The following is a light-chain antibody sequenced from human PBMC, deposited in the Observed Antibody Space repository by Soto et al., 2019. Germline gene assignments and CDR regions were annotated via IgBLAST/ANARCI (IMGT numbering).Light chain of an antibody. Sequence: YELTQPPSASGAPGQTARITCGGNNIGSKSVYWYQQKPGQAPVLVVYDDSDRPSGIPDRFSGSNSGNTATLTISGVGAGDEADYYCQVWDSSSDHWVFGGGTKVTVL. CDR2: DDS. CDR1: NIGSKS. CDR3: QVWDSSSDHWV. V-gene: IGLV3-21*02. J-gene: IGLJ3*02.